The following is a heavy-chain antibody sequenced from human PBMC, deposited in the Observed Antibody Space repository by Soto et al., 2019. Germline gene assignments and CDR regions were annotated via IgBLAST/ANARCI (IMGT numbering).Heavy chain of an antibody. J-gene: IGHJ4*02. CDR3: TPANGGYFDY. V-gene: IGHV3-15*07. D-gene: IGHD3-16*01. CDR2: IKSENDGGTA. CDR1: GFAFDKAW. Sequence: VQLVESGGGLVKPGGSLRLSCIAVGFAFDKAWMNWVRQTPGKGLEWVGRIKSENDGGTADYGAPVNGRFTISRDDSKNTTYLLLTNVGPDETGVYYCTPANGGYFDYWGQGTLVAVS.